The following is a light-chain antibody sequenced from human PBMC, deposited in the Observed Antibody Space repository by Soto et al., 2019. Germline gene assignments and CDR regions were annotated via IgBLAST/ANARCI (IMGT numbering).Light chain of an antibody. J-gene: IGKJ4*01. V-gene: IGKV3-20*01. CDR3: QHYGNSPLT. Sequence: EIVLTQSPATLSLSPGERATLSCRASQPVSSTHLAWYQQKPGQAPRLLLYGASTRATGIPDRFSGSGSGTDFTLTISRLEAEDVAVFYCQHYGNSPLTFGGGTKVDIK. CDR1: QPVSSTH. CDR2: GAS.